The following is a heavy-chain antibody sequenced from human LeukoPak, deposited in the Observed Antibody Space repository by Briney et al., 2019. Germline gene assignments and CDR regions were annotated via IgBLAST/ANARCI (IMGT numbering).Heavy chain of an antibody. CDR3: AREGDVYNWNDGYYFDH. CDR2: ISGSGFAI. Sequence: PGGSLRLSCAASGFTFSSYEMTWVRQAPGKGLEWVSYISGSGFAIYYADSVKGRFTISRDNAKNSLYLQMNSLRAEDTAVYYYAREGDVYNWNDGYYFDHWGQGTLVTVSS. V-gene: IGHV3-48*03. J-gene: IGHJ4*02. D-gene: IGHD1-20*01. CDR1: GFTFSSYE.